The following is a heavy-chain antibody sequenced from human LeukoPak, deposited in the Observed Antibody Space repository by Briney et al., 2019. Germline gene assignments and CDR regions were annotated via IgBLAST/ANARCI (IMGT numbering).Heavy chain of an antibody. D-gene: IGHD3-22*01. CDR2: IYYSGST. Sequence: GSLRLSCAASGFTFSSYAMSWVRQAPGKGLEWIGSIYYSGSTYYNPSLKSRVTISVDTSKNQFSLKLSSVTAADTAVYYCARPINYYDSSGYNYWGQGTLVTVSS. CDR1: GFTFSSYA. CDR3: ARPINYYDSSGYNY. J-gene: IGHJ4*02. V-gene: IGHV4-39*01.